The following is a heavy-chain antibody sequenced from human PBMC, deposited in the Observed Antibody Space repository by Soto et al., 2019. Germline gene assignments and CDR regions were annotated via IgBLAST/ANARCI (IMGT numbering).Heavy chain of an antibody. CDR3: AHNFRFGELWRGLDY. D-gene: IGHD3-10*01. CDR2: INPSGGST. CDR1: GYTFTSYY. V-gene: IGHV1-46*01. J-gene: IGHJ4*02. Sequence: SVKVSCKASGYTFTSYYMHWVRQAPGQGLEWMGIINPSGGSTSYAQKFQGRVTMTRDTSTSTVYMELSSLRSVDTARYYCAHNFRFGELWRGLDYWGQGALVTVSS.